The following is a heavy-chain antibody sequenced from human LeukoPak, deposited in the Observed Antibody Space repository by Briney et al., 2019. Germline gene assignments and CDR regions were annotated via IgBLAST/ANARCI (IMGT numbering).Heavy chain of an antibody. CDR3: AKAAYCGTDCHYYFEY. Sequence: PGRSLRLSCAVSGFTFSSHWMNWVRQAPGKGLEWVASVKQDGSTKYYADSVKGRFTITRDNANNSLYLQMDSLRAEDTAVYYCAKAAYCGTDCHYYFEYWAREPWSLSPQ. CDR2: VKQDGSTK. CDR1: GFTFSSHW. J-gene: IGHJ4*02. V-gene: IGHV3-7*05. D-gene: IGHD2-21*02.